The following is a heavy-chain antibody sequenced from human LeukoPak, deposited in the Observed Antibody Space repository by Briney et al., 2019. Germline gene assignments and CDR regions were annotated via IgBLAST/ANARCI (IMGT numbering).Heavy chain of an antibody. D-gene: IGHD3-16*02. Sequence: SETLSLTCTVSGGSIGSSNFYWGWIRQPPGKGLEWIGSIYYSGSTYYNPSLKSRVTISVDTSKNQFSLKLSSVTAADTAVYYCARNVGSDYVWGSYRYKGWFDPWGQGTLVTVSS. J-gene: IGHJ5*02. CDR2: IYYSGST. V-gene: IGHV4-39*01. CDR3: ARNVGSDYVWGSYRYKGWFDP. CDR1: GGSIGSSNFY.